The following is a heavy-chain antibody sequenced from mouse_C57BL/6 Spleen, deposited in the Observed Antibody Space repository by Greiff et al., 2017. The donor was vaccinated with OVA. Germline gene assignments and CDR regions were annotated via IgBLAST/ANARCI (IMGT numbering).Heavy chain of an antibody. CDR3: VRMGIYYGYDEAWFAY. CDR1: GFSFNTYA. CDR2: IRSKSNNYAT. Sequence: DVMLVESGGGLVQPKGSLKLSCAASGFSFNTYAMNWVRQAPGKGLEWVARIRSKSNNYATYYADSVKDRFTISRDDSESMLYLQMNNLKTEDTAMYYCVRMGIYYGYDEAWFAYWGQGTLVTVSA. J-gene: IGHJ3*01. D-gene: IGHD2-2*01. V-gene: IGHV10-1*01.